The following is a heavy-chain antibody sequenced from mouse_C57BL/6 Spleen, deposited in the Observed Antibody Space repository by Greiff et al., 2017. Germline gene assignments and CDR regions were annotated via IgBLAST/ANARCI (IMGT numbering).Heavy chain of an antibody. CDR1: GFTFSSYA. CDR3: ARPYSNYAAMDY. J-gene: IGHJ4*01. CDR2: ISDGGSYT. D-gene: IGHD2-5*01. V-gene: IGHV5-4*01. Sequence: EVQVVESGGGLVKPGGSLKLSCAASGFTFSSYAMSWVRQTPEKRLEWVATISDGGSYTYYPDNVKGRFTISRDNAKNNLYLQMSHLKSEDTAMYYCARPYSNYAAMDYWGQGTSVTVSS.